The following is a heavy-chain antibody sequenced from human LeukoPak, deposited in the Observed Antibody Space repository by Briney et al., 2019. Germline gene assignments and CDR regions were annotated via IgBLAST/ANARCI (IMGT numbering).Heavy chain of an antibody. CDR3: ARIGHEDYYFDY. J-gene: IGHJ4*02. Sequence: SETLSLTCTVSGGSISSYYWSWIRQPPGKGLEWIGYIYYSGSTNYNPSLKSRVTISVDTSKNQFSLKLSSVTAADTAVYYCARIGHEDYYFDYWGQANQVTVSS. V-gene: IGHV4-59*01. CDR2: IYYSGST. CDR1: GGSISSYY.